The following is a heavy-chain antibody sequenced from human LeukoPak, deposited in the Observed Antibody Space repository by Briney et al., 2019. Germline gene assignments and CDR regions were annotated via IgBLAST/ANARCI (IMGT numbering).Heavy chain of an antibody. Sequence: GGSLRLSCAASGFTFSIYAMSWVRQAPGKGLEWVSAISGSGGSTYYADSVKGRFTLSRDNSKNTLYLQMNSLRAEDTAVYYCAKGPNSYGYNYYDSSGYSHFDYWGQGTLVTVSS. CDR3: AKGPNSYGYNYYDSSGYSHFDY. CDR1: GFTFSIYA. V-gene: IGHV3-23*01. CDR2: ISGSGGST. D-gene: IGHD3-22*01. J-gene: IGHJ4*02.